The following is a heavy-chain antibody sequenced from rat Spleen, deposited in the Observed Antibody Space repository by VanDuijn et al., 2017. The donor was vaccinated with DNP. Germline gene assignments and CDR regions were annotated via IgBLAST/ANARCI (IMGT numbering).Heavy chain of an antibody. Sequence: EVQLVESGGGLVQPGRSMKLSCVASGFIFSSFPMAWVRQAPTKGLEWVATISTSGDSTYYRDSVKGRFTISRDKTEPTLYLQINSLRSEDTATYYCTRWYNSGYYFDYWGQGVMVTVSS. CDR2: ISTSGDST. V-gene: IGHV5-46*01. J-gene: IGHJ2*01. CDR3: TRWYNSGYYFDY. CDR1: GFIFSSFP. D-gene: IGHD4-3*01.